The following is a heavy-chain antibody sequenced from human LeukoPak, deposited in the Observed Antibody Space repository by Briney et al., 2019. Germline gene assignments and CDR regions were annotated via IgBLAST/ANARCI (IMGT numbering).Heavy chain of an antibody. Sequence: PGGSLRLACAASGFTVSSNYMSWVRQAPGKGLEWVSVIYTGGSTYYADSVKGRFTFSRDNAKNSLYLQMNSLRAEDTAVYYCARGGHHYFDNWGQGALVTVSS. J-gene: IGHJ4*02. CDR3: ARGGHHYFDN. CDR1: GFTVSSNY. CDR2: IYTGGST. D-gene: IGHD3/OR15-3a*01. V-gene: IGHV3-53*01.